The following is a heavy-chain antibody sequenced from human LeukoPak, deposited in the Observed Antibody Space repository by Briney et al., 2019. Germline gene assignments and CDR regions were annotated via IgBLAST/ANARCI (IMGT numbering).Heavy chain of an antibody. D-gene: IGHD3-22*01. J-gene: IGHJ4*02. CDR1: GFTFSSYS. CDR3: ARQATYDSSGYYGY. CDR2: ISSSSSYI. V-gene: IGHV3-21*04. Sequence: ETGGSLRLSCAASGFTFSSYSMNWVRQAPGKGLEWVSSISSSSSYIYYADSVKGRFTISRDNAKNSLYLQMNSLRAEDTALYYCARQATYDSSGYYGYWGQGTLVTVSS.